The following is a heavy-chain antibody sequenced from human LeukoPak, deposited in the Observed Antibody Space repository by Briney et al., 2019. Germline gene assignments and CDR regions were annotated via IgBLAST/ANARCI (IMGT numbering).Heavy chain of an antibody. CDR3: AREGRDTAGYFDY. V-gene: IGHV3-53*01. J-gene: IGHJ4*02. Sequence: GGSLRLSCAASGFTVSSIFMSWVRQAPGKGLEWVSVIYSGGSTYYADSVKGRFTISRDNSKNTLYLQMNSLRAEDMAVYYCAREGRDTAGYFDYWGQGSLVTVSS. CDR2: IYSGGST. CDR1: GFTVSSIF. D-gene: IGHD5-18*01.